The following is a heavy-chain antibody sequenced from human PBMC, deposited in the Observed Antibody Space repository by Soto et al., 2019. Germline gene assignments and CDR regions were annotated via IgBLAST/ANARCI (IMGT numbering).Heavy chain of an antibody. D-gene: IGHD6-6*01. V-gene: IGHV4-39*01. CDR1: GGSIISSSYY. CDR3: ARPRIAARGTVRAYYFDY. J-gene: IGHJ4*02. Sequence: PSETLSLTCTVSGGSIISSSYYWVWIRQPPGKGLEWIGSIYYSGSTYYNPSPKSRVTISVDTSKNQFSLKLSSVTAADTAVYYCARPRIAARGTVRAYYFDYWGQGTLVTVSS. CDR2: IYYSGST.